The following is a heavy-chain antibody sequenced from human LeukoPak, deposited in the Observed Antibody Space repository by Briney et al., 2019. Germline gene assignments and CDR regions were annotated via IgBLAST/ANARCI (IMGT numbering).Heavy chain of an antibody. CDR2: INAGNGNT. V-gene: IGHV1-3*01. D-gene: IGHD6-13*01. CDR1: GYTFTSYV. CDR3: ASRIAAAGDPLPPFDY. J-gene: IGHJ4*02. Sequence: ASVKVSCKASGYTFTSYVMHWVRQAPGQRLEWMGWINAGNGNTKYSQKFQGRVTITRDTSASTAYMELSSLRSEDTAVYYCASRIAAAGDPLPPFDYWGQGTLVTVSS.